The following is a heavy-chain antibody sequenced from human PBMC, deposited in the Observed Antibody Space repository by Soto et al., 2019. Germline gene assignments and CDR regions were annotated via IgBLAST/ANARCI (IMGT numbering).Heavy chain of an antibody. J-gene: IGHJ4*02. CDR3: AILRPYYYDSSGYYSELGY. D-gene: IGHD3-22*01. Sequence: SVKVSCKASGGTFSSYAISWVRQAPGQGLEWMGGIIPIFGTANYAQKFQGRVTITADKSTSTAYMELSSLRSEDTAVYYCAILRPYYYDSSGYYSELGYWGQGTLVTVSS. CDR2: IIPIFGTA. CDR1: GGTFSSYA. V-gene: IGHV1-69*06.